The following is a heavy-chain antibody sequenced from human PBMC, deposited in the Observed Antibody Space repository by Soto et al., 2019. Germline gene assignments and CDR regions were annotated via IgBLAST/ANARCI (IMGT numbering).Heavy chain of an antibody. J-gene: IGHJ6*02. CDR1: GFTFSSYA. V-gene: IGHV3-23*01. CDR2: ISGSGGST. CDR3: AKEGWFGELFYYYGMDV. Sequence: GGSLRLSCAASGFTFSSYAMSWVRQAPGEGLEWVSAISGSGGSTYYADSVKGRFTISRDNSKNTLYLQMNSLRAEDTAVYYCAKEGWFGELFYYYGMDVWGQGTTVTVSS. D-gene: IGHD3-10*01.